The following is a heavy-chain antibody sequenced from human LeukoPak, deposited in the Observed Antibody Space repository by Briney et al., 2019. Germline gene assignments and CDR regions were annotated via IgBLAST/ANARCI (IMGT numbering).Heavy chain of an antibody. V-gene: IGHV7-4-1*02. CDR3: ARVGYCSGGSCCNFDP. Sequence: ASVKVSCKASGYTFTSYAMNWVRQAPGQGLEWMGWINTNTGNPTYAQGFTGRFVFSLDTSVSTAYLQISSLKAEDTAVYYCARVGYCSGGSCCNFDPWGQGTLVTVSS. D-gene: IGHD2-15*01. J-gene: IGHJ5*02. CDR1: GYTFTSYA. CDR2: INTNTGNP.